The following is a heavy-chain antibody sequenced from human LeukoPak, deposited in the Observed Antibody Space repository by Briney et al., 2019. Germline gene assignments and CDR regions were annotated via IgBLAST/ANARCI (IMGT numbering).Heavy chain of an antibody. CDR1: GFNVSSNY. D-gene: IGHD2-2*01. Sequence: PGGSLRLSCAASGFNVSSNYMSWVRQAPGKGLEWVSVIYSGDSTYYADSVKGRFTISRDNSKNTLSLQMNSLRAEDTAVYYCARDDCSSTSCWWFDPWGQGTLVTVSS. V-gene: IGHV3-53*01. CDR2: IYSGDST. J-gene: IGHJ5*02. CDR3: ARDDCSSTSCWWFDP.